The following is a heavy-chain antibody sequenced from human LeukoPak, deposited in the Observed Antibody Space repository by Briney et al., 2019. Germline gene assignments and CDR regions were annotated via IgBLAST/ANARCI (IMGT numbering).Heavy chain of an antibody. Sequence: GGSLRLSCAASGFTFSRHWMYWVRQAPGKGLEWVANIKQDGSAKPYVDSVKGRFTISRDNAKNSLFLQMNSLRAEDTAVYYCARDNGWSADFWGQGTLVTVSS. CDR1: GFTFSRHW. CDR3: ARDNGWSADF. V-gene: IGHV3-7*03. D-gene: IGHD2-15*01. J-gene: IGHJ4*02. CDR2: IKQDGSAK.